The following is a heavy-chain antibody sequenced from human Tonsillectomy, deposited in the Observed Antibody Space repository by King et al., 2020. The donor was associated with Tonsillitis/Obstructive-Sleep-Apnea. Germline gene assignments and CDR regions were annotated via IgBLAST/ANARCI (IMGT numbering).Heavy chain of an antibody. J-gene: IGHJ6*02. V-gene: IGHV3-48*03. CDR1: GFTFSSYE. Sequence: VQLVESGGGLVQPGGSLRLSCAASGFTFSSYEMNWVRQAPGKELEWVAYISSSGSTIYYADSVKGRFTISRDNAKNSLYLQMNSLRAEDTAVYYCARAFYDGGMDVWGQGTTVTVSS. D-gene: IGHD3-16*01. CDR2: ISSSGSTI. CDR3: ARAFYDGGMDV.